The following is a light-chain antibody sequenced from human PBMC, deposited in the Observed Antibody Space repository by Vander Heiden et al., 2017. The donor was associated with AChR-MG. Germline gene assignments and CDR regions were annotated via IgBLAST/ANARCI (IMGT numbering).Light chain of an antibody. CDR3: QQNRNWPSIT. J-gene: IGKJ5*01. Sequence: EIVMTQSPATLSVSPGERATLSCRASQSVRSNLAWYQQRPGQAPRLLIYGASTRATGIPARFSGSGYGTEFTLTISSLQSEDFVVYYCQQNRNWPSITFGQGTRLEIK. CDR2: GAS. CDR1: QSVRSN. V-gene: IGKV3-15*01.